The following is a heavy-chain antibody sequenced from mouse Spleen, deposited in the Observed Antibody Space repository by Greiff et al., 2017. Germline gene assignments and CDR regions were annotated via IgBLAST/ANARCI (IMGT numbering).Heavy chain of an antibody. CDR1: GYTFTSYW. V-gene: IGHV1-59*01. D-gene: IGHD2-1*01. CDR2: IDPSDSYT. J-gene: IGHJ4*01. CDR3: ARATLGAMDY. Sequence: QVQLQQSGAELVRPGTSVKLSCKASGYTFTSYWMHWVKQRPGQGLEWIGVIDPSDSYTNYNQKFKGKATLTVDTSSSTAYMQLSSLTSEDSAVYYCARATLGAMDYWGQGTSVTVSS.